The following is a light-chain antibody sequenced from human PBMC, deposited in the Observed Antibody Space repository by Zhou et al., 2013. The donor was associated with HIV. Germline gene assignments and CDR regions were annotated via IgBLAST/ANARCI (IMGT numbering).Light chain of an antibody. CDR2: GAA. Sequence: DIVLTQSPGTLSSSPGERATLSCRASQSVSSKLAWYQQKPGQAPRLLIYGAATRATGIPARFSGSGSGTEFTLTISSLQSEDFAVYYCQQYNNWLWTFGQGTKVEIK. CDR3: QQYNNWLWT. V-gene: IGKV3-15*01. J-gene: IGKJ1*01. CDR1: QSVSSK.